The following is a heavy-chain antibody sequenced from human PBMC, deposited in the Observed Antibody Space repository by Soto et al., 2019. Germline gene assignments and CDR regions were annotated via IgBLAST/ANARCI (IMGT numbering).Heavy chain of an antibody. D-gene: IGHD2-15*01. V-gene: IGHV4-31*03. CDR2: IFYSGST. J-gene: IGHJ4*02. CDR3: ARGGSGDIVVVAAIDY. Sequence: QVQLQESGPGLVKPSQTLSLTCSVSGGSISSGDYYWSWVRQHPGKGLEWIGYIFYSGSTYYNPSLKSRLTISVDPSKNQFSLKLSSVTAADTAVYYCARGGSGDIVVVAAIDYWGQGTLVTVSS. CDR1: GGSISSGDYY.